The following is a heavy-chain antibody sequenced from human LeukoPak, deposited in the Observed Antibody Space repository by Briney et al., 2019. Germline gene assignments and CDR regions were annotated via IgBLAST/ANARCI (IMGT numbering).Heavy chain of an antibody. CDR3: ARGPDYYDSSGYYIH. CDR1: GGSISSYY. CDR2: IYYSGST. Sequence: SETLSLTCTVSGGSISSYYWSWIRQPPGKGLEWIGYIYYSGSTNYNPSLKSRVTISVDTSKNQFSLKLSSVTAADTAVYYCARGPDYYDSSGYYIHWGQGTLVTVSS. V-gene: IGHV4-59*01. J-gene: IGHJ4*02. D-gene: IGHD3-22*01.